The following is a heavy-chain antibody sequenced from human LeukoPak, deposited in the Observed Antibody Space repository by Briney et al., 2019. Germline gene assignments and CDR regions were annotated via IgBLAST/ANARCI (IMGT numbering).Heavy chain of an antibody. CDR2: IKQDGSEK. D-gene: IGHD1-26*01. Sequence: GGSLRLSCAASGFTFTSYNMNWVRQAPGKGLEWVANIKQDGSEKYYVDSVKGQFTISRDNAKNSLYLQMNSLRAEDTAVYYCARETPELIVGATTYWGQGTLVTVSS. J-gene: IGHJ4*02. CDR3: ARETPELIVGATTY. V-gene: IGHV3-7*01. CDR1: GFTFTSYN.